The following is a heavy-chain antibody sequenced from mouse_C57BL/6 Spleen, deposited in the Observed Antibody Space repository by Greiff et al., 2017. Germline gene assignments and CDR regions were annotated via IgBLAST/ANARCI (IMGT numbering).Heavy chain of an antibody. J-gene: IGHJ1*03. Sequence: EVQVVESGGGLVQSGRSLRLSCATSGFTFSDFYMEWVRQAPGKGLEWIAASRNKANDYTTEYSASVKGRFIVSRDTSQSILYLQMNALRAEDTAIYYCARDAPYGNYWYFDVWGTGTTVTVSS. D-gene: IGHD2-1*01. CDR3: ARDAPYGNYWYFDV. CDR1: GFTFSDFY. CDR2: SRNKANDYTT. V-gene: IGHV7-1*01.